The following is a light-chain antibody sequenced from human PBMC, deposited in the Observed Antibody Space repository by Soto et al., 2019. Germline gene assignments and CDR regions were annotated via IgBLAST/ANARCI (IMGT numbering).Light chain of an antibody. Sequence: AIRMTQSPSSLSASTGDRVTITGRARQGISSYLAWYQQKPGKAPKLLIYAASTLQSGVPSRFSGSGSGTDFTLTISCLQSEDFATYYCQQYYSYPFTFGPGTKVDIK. CDR3: QQYYSYPFT. CDR1: QGISSY. CDR2: AAS. V-gene: IGKV1-8*01. J-gene: IGKJ3*01.